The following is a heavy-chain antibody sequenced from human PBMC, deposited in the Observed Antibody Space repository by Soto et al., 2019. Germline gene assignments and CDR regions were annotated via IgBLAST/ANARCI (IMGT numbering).Heavy chain of an antibody. CDR3: ARGRIAAAGPIFDY. Sequence: ASVKVSCKASGGTFSSYAISWVRQAPGQGLEWMGGTIPIFGTANYAQKFQGRVTITADESTSTAYMELSSLRSEDTAVYYCARGRIAAAGPIFDYWGQGTLVTVSS. CDR2: TIPIFGTA. J-gene: IGHJ4*02. D-gene: IGHD6-13*01. V-gene: IGHV1-69*13. CDR1: GGTFSSYA.